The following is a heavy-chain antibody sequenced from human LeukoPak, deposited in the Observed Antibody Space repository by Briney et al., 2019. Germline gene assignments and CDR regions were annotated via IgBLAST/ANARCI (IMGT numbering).Heavy chain of an antibody. Sequence: GGSLRLSCAASGFTFSSYAMHWVRQAPGKGLEWVAVISYDGSNKYYADSVKGRFTISRDNSKNTLYLQMNSLRAEYTAVYYCARDQSGLWFGELLYGMDVWGQGTTVTVSS. V-gene: IGHV3-30-3*01. D-gene: IGHD3-10*01. CDR3: ARDQSGLWFGELLYGMDV. CDR2: ISYDGSNK. J-gene: IGHJ6*02. CDR1: GFTFSSYA.